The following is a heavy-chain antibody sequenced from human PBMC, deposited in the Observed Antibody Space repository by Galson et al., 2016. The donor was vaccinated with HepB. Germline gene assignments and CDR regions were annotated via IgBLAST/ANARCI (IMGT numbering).Heavy chain of an antibody. V-gene: IGHV4-4*02. Sequence: SETLSLTCAVSGDSISSSNWWTWVRQPPGKGLGWIGEIYHSGSTNYNPSLKSRVTISVDKSKNQFSLNLSSVTAADTAVYYCARDGASGPVGLLSYYYDSSAYYYWGQGTLVTVSS. CDR3: ARDGASGPVGLLSYYYDSSAYYY. CDR2: IYHSGST. J-gene: IGHJ4*02. CDR1: GDSISSSNW. D-gene: IGHD3-22*01.